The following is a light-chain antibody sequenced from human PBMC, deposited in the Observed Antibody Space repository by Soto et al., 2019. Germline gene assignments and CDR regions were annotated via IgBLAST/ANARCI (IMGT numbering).Light chain of an antibody. J-gene: IGKJ3*01. V-gene: IGKV3-20*01. CDR1: QSASSTY. CDR2: GAS. CDR3: QRYGSSGGFT. Sequence: EIGLTQSPGTLSLSPGERATLSCRASQSASSTYLAWYQQKPGQAPRLLIYGASSRATGIPDRFSGSGSGTDFTLTISRLEPEDFAVYYCQRYGSSGGFTFGPETKVDIK.